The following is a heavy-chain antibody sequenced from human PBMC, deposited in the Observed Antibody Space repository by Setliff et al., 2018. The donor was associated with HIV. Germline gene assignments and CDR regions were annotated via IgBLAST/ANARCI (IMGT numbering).Heavy chain of an antibody. Sequence: SVKVSCKASGGTFSSYAISWVRQAPGQGLEWMGGIIPILGIANYAQKFQGRVTITTDESTSTAYMELSSLRSGDTAVYYCARDGGYSSSWGDYYYYYMDVWGKGTTVTVS. CDR3: ARDGGYSSSWGDYYYYYMDV. V-gene: IGHV1-69*10. D-gene: IGHD6-13*01. J-gene: IGHJ6*03. CDR2: IIPILGIA. CDR1: GGTFSSYA.